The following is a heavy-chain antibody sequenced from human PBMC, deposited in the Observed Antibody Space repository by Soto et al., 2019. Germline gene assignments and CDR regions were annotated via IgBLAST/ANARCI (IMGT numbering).Heavy chain of an antibody. CDR3: AREVRYFDWLHYYYYYMDV. Sequence: GGSLRLSCAASGFTFSDYYMSWIRQAPGKGLEWVSYISSSGSTIYYADSVKGRFTISRDNAKNSLYLQMNSLRAEDTAVYYCAREVRYFDWLHYYYYYMDVWGKGTTVTVSS. CDR1: GFTFSDYY. CDR2: ISSSGSTI. V-gene: IGHV3-11*01. D-gene: IGHD3-9*01. J-gene: IGHJ6*03.